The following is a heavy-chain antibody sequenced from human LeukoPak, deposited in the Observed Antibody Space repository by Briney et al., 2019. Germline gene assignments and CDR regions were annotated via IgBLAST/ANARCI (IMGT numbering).Heavy chain of an antibody. CDR1: GFTFSSYS. V-gene: IGHV3-23*01. J-gene: IGHJ3*02. D-gene: IGHD5-18*01. CDR2: ISGSGGST. Sequence: GGSLRLSCAASGFTFSSYSMNWVRQAPGKGLEWVSAISGSGGSTYYADSVKGRFTISRDNSKNTLYLQMNSLRAEDTAVYYCAKDLYGYSLGDAFDIWGQGTMVTVSS. CDR3: AKDLYGYSLGDAFDI.